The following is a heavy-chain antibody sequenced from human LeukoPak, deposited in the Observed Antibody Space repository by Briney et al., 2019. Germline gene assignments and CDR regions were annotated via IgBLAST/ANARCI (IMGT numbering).Heavy chain of an antibody. CDR2: IYYSGNT. D-gene: IGHD2-8*01. V-gene: IGHV4-59*01. CDR1: GDSIMNYY. CDR3: AAAKGYCSTGVCYPWVRPEY. Sequence: SETLSLTCTVSGDSIMNYYWTWIRQPPGKGPEWIGYIYYSGNTNYNPSLKSRVTISIDTSKNQFSLKLSSVTAADTAVYYCAAAKGYCSTGVCYPWVRPEYWGQGTLVTVSS. J-gene: IGHJ4*02.